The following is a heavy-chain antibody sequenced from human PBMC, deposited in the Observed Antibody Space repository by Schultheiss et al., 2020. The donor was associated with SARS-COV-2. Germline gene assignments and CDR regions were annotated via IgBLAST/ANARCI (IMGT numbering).Heavy chain of an antibody. CDR2: IYYGGNT. D-gene: IGHD2-2*01. V-gene: IGHV4-39*02. CDR1: GGSISSTNYY. J-gene: IGHJ6*03. CDR3: ARELGYCSSTSCPHYYYYMDV. Sequence: SQTLSLTCTVSGGSISSTNYYWGWIRQPPGKGLEWIGNIYYGGNTYYNPSLKSRVTISVDTSKNQFSLRLSSVTAADTAVYYCARELGYCSSTSCPHYYYYMDVWGKGTTVTVSS.